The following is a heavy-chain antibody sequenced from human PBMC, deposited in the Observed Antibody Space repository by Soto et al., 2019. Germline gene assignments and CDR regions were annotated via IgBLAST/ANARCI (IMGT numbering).Heavy chain of an antibody. D-gene: IGHD4-17*01. J-gene: IGHJ3*02. V-gene: IGHV3-30*18. Sequence: QVQLVESGGGVVQPGRSLRLSCAASGFTFSSYGMHWVRQAPGKGLVWVAVISYDGSNKYYAYYVKGRFTISRDNSKNTRYLPINSLRAEDTAVYYCAKPYHDYGDYRAFDIWGQGTIVTFSS. CDR3: AKPYHDYGDYRAFDI. CDR2: ISYDGSNK. CDR1: GFTFSSYG.